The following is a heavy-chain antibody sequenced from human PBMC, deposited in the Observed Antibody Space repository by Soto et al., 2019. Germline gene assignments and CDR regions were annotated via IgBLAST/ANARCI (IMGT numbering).Heavy chain of an antibody. CDR3: AKGLSVIQPWLMDAY. V-gene: IGHV3-30*18. D-gene: IGHD5-18*01. CDR1: GFTFRSYG. CDR2: ISYDGSNE. Sequence: QVQLVESGGGVVQPGRSLRLSCAVSGFTFRSYGMHWVRQAPGKGLEWAAGISYDGSNEDYADSVKGRFTISRDNSKNTLYLQMNTLRGEDTAVYYCAKGLSVIQPWLMDAYWGQGTLVTVSS. J-gene: IGHJ4*02.